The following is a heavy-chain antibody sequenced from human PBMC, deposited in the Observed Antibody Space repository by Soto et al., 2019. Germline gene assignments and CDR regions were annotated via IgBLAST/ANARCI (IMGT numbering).Heavy chain of an antibody. J-gene: IGHJ6*02. Sequence: GGSLKISCKGSGYSFTSYWIGWVRQMPGKGLEWMGIIYPGDSDTRYSPSFQGQVTISADKSISTAYLQWSSLKASDTAMSYCARQSGFYDFWSGYYNYYYGMDVWGQGTTVTVSS. CDR2: IYPGDSDT. V-gene: IGHV5-51*01. CDR3: ARQSGFYDFWSGYYNYYYGMDV. CDR1: GYSFTSYW. D-gene: IGHD3-3*01.